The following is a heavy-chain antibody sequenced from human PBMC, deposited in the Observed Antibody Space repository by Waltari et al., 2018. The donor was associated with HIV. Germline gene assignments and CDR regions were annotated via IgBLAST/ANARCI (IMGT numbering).Heavy chain of an antibody. CDR2: IYYSGST. CDR1: GGSISSSSYY. J-gene: IGHJ6*02. Sequence: QLQLQESGPGLVKPSETLSLTCTVSGGSISSSSYYWGWIRQPPGKGLEWIGSIYYSGSTYYNPSLKSRVTISVDTSKNQFSLKLSSVTAADTAVYYCARHQWDYYGSGRPDGMDVWGQGTTVTVSS. V-gene: IGHV4-39*01. D-gene: IGHD3-10*01. CDR3: ARHQWDYYGSGRPDGMDV.